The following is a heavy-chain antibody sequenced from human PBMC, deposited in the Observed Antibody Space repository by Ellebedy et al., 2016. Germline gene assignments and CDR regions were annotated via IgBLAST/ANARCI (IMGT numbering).Heavy chain of an antibody. V-gene: IGHV4-31*03. CDR2: IYYSGST. Sequence: SETLSLTXTVSGGSISSGDYYWSWIRQHPGKGLEWIGYIYYSGSTYYNPSLKSRVTISVDTSKNQFSLKLSSVTAADTAVYYCARHGFSIFGVVNWFNPWGQGTLVTVSS. D-gene: IGHD3-3*01. CDR1: GGSISSGDYY. J-gene: IGHJ5*02. CDR3: ARHGFSIFGVVNWFNP.